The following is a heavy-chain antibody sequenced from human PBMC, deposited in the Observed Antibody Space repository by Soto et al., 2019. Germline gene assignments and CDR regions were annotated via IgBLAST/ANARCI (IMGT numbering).Heavy chain of an antibody. CDR2: ISSSSTYI. Sequence: EVQLVESGGDLVKPGGSLRLSCAASGFTFSRYSMDWVRQAPGKGLEWVASISSSSTYIYYADSVKGRFTISRDNAKNSLYLQMNSLRAEDTAVYYCARLASGYDFSDYWGQGTLVAVSS. V-gene: IGHV3-21*01. CDR3: ARLASGYDFSDY. CDR1: GFTFSRYS. J-gene: IGHJ4*02. D-gene: IGHD5-12*01.